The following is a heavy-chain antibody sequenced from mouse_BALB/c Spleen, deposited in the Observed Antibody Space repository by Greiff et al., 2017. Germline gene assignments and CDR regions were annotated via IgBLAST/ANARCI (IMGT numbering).Heavy chain of an antibody. CDR1: GFTFSSYG. J-gene: IGHJ4*01. Sequence: LVESGGDLVKPGGSLKLSCAASGFTFSSYGMSWVRQTPDKRLEWVATISSGGSYTYYPDSVKGRFTISRDNAKNTLYLQMSSLKSEDTAMYYCARHYYGRAMDYWGQGTSVTVSS. CDR2: ISSGGSYT. V-gene: IGHV5-6*01. CDR3: ARHYYGRAMDY. D-gene: IGHD1-2*01.